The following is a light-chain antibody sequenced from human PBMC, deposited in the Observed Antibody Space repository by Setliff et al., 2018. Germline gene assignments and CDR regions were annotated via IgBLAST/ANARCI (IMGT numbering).Light chain of an antibody. J-gene: IGLJ2*01. CDR3: SSYAGGNSFV. V-gene: IGLV2-8*01. CDR1: SSDVGGYNDVFRYNY. Sequence: QSALTQPPSASGSPGQSVTISCTGASSDVGGYNDVFRYNYVAWHQQHPGKAPKLIISEVTKRPSGVPDRFSGSKSGNTASLTVSGLQAEDEADYYCSSYAGGNSFVFGGGT. CDR2: EVT.